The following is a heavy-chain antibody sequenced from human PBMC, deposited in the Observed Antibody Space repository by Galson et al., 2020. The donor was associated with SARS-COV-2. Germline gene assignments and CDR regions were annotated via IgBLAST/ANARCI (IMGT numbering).Heavy chain of an antibody. CDR1: GYPVSTTNY. V-gene: IGHV4-38-2*01. CDR3: ARQGVNMKVLVTVPGCDFDL. CDR2: VYPSVTT. Sequence: SETLSLTCPALGYPVSTTNYWGWARQPPGRGLGWIGSVYPSVTTTYNPSLKSRVPLPVDTSKTQFSLRLDSVTAADTPLDYCARQGVNMKVLVTVPGCDFDLWGRGTLVTVSS. D-gene: IGHD3-22*01. J-gene: IGHJ2*01.